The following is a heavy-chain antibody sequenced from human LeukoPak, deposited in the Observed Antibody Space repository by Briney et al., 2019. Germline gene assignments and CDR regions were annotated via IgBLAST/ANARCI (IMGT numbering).Heavy chain of an antibody. CDR3: ARDYTALNWFDP. D-gene: IGHD5-18*01. V-gene: IGHV3-21*01. CDR2: ISSSSYI. CDR1: GFTFSSYS. J-gene: IGHJ5*02. Sequence: GGSLRLSCAASGFTFSSYSMNWVRQAPGEGLEWVSSISSSSYIYYADSVKGRFTISRDNAKNSLYLQMNSLRAEDTAVYYCARDYTALNWFDPWGQGTLVTVSS.